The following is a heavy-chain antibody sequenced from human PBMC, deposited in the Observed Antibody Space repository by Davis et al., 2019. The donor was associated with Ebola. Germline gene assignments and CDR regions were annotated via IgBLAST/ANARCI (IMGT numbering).Heavy chain of an antibody. CDR2: ISSSSSTI. J-gene: IGHJ4*02. CDR1: SFTFSDYY. D-gene: IGHD3-10*01. Sequence: GESLKISCAASSFTFSDYYMNWVRQAPGKGLEWVSYISSSSSTIYYADSVKGRFTISRDNAKNSLYLQMNSLRDEDTAVYYCARDGAPWITMVRGVDYFDYWGQGTLVTVSS. CDR3: ARDGAPWITMVRGVDYFDY. V-gene: IGHV3-48*02.